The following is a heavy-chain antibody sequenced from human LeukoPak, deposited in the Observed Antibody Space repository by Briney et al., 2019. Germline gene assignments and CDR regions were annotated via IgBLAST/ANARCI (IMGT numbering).Heavy chain of an antibody. V-gene: IGHV3-30-3*01. CDR3: ARGITGRYYYGMDV. CDR2: ISYDGSNK. J-gene: IGHJ6*02. Sequence: PGGSLRLSCAASGFTFSSYAMHWVRQAPGKGLEWVAVISYDGSNKYYADSVKGRFTISRDTSKNTLYLQMNSLRAEDTAVYYCARGITGRYYYGMDVWGRGTTVTVSS. D-gene: IGHD1-20*01. CDR1: GFTFSSYA.